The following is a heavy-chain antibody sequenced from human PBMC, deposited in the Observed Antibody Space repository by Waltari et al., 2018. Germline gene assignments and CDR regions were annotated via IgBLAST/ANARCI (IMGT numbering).Heavy chain of an antibody. Sequence: EVQLVESGGGLVQPGRSLRLSCTASGFTFGDYAVSWVRQAPGKGLEWVGFIRSKAYGGTTEYAASVKGSFTISRDDSKSIAYLQFNSLKTEDTAVYYCTRRSSYDFWSGAFDYWGQGTLVTVSS. V-gene: IGHV3-49*04. CDR2: IRSKAYGGTT. CDR3: TRRSSYDFWSGAFDY. D-gene: IGHD3-3*01. J-gene: IGHJ4*02. CDR1: GFTFGDYA.